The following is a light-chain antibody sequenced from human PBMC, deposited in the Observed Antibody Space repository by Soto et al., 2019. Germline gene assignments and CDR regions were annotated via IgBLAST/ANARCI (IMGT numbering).Light chain of an antibody. Sequence: DIQMTQSPSTLSASVGDRVTITCRASQSISSWLAWYQQKPGKAPKLLIYKASSLESGVPSSFSGSGSGTDFTLTISSLQPDDFATYYCQQYNPYWYTFGQGTKLEIK. CDR1: QSISSW. CDR3: QQYNPYWYT. J-gene: IGKJ2*01. V-gene: IGKV1-5*03. CDR2: KAS.